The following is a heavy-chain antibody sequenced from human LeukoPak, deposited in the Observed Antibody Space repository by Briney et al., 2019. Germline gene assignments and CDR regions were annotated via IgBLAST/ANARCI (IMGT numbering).Heavy chain of an antibody. D-gene: IGHD6-6*01. CDR3: VRSTAVLPFDY. J-gene: IGHJ4*02. Sequence: GGSLRLSCAASGFTFSSYGMHWVRQAPGKGLEWVAVISYDGSNKYYADSVKGRFTISRDNSKNTLYLQMNSLRAEDTAVYYCVRSTAVLPFDYWGQGIPVTVSS. CDR2: ISYDGSNK. CDR1: GFTFSSYG. V-gene: IGHV3-30*03.